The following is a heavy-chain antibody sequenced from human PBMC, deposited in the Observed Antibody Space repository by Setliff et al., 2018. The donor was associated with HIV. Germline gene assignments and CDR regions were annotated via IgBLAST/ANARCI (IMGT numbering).Heavy chain of an antibody. CDR1: GGSIYGSDYY. CDR2: VSASGTT. CDR3: AKEGSWNDDSGAFNI. D-gene: IGHD1-1*01. Sequence: SETLSLTCTVSGGSIYGSDYYWGWIRQPPGKGLEWIGYVSASGTTKYNPSLQSRVTISGDSSKNQFSLRLSSVTAADTAVYYCAKEGSWNDDSGAFNIWGQGTMVTVSS. J-gene: IGHJ3*02. V-gene: IGHV4-61*05.